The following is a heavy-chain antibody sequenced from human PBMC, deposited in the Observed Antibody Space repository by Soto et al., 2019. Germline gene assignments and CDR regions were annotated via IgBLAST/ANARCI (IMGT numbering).Heavy chain of an antibody. J-gene: IGHJ6*02. V-gene: IGHV1-69*06. Sequence: QVQLVQSGAEVKRPGSSVKVSCKAAGGTFSSNSINWGRQAPGQGLEWMGIIIPLFGTTDYAQNFQGRVTISADKFTNTAYMELSSLRSQDTAVYFCARAVLSSSPPSYYEYGMDVWGQGTTVTVSS. CDR1: GGTFSSNS. CDR2: IIPLFGTT. CDR3: ARAVLSSSPPSYYEYGMDV. D-gene: IGHD3-16*01.